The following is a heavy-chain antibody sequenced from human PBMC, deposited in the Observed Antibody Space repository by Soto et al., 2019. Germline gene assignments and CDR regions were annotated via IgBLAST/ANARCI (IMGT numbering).Heavy chain of an antibody. CDR1: GFAFSSYS. V-gene: IGHV3-21*01. Sequence: PGGSLRLSCAASGFAFSSYSMNWVRQAPGKGLEWVSSISSSSSYIYYADSVKGRFTISRDNAKNSLYLQMNSLRAEDTAVYYCAKLLWFGELLSSGMDVWGQGTTAT. CDR2: ISSSSSYI. CDR3: AKLLWFGELLSSGMDV. J-gene: IGHJ6*02. D-gene: IGHD3-10*01.